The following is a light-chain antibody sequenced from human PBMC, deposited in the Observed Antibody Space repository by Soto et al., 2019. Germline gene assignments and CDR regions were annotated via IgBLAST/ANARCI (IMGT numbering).Light chain of an antibody. CDR3: QQYNSYWT. Sequence: DIQMTQSPSTLAASVGDRVTITCRASQSISSWLAWYQQKPGKAPKLLIYDASSLESGVPSRFSGSGSGTEFILTISSLQPDDFATYNCQQYNSYWTFGQGTKVEVK. V-gene: IGKV1-5*01. J-gene: IGKJ1*01. CDR2: DAS. CDR1: QSISSW.